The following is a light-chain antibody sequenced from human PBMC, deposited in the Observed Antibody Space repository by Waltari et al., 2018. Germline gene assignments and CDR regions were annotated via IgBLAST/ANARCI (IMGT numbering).Light chain of an antibody. CDR2: AAS. CDR1: QALSNF. J-gene: IGKJ1*01. CDR3: QKYDSAPRT. Sequence: DIQMTQSPSSLSASVGDRVTITCRASQALSNFLAWYQHKPGKVPNLLIYAASTLQSGVPSRFSCSRSGTDFTLTISSLQPEDVATYYCQKYDSAPRTFGQGTKVEIK. V-gene: IGKV1-27*01.